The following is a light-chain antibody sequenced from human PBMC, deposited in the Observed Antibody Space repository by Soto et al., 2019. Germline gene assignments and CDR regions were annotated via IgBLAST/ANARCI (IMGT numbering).Light chain of an antibody. V-gene: IGKV3-11*01. CDR3: LQRGDWPPLT. CDR2: DAS. Sequence: EIVLTQSPATLSLSPGERATLSCRASQSVGSSLAWYQQKPGQAPRLLIYDASNRATGTPARFSGSGSGTDFTLTISSLESEDFAVYYCLQRGDWPPLTFGQGTKVEIK. J-gene: IGKJ1*01. CDR1: QSVGSS.